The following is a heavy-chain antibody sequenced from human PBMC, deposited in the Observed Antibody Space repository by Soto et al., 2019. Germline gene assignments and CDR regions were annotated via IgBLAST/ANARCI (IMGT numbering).Heavy chain of an antibody. Sequence: PSETLSLTCTVSGGSISSYYWSWIRQPPGKGLEWIGYIYYSGSTNYNPSLKSRVTISVDTSKNQFSLKLSSVTAADTAVYYCARVHPLYYYDSSGYYYGPYFDYWGQGTLVTVSS. CDR2: IYYSGST. V-gene: IGHV4-59*01. J-gene: IGHJ4*02. D-gene: IGHD3-22*01. CDR1: GGSISSYY. CDR3: ARVHPLYYYDSSGYYYGPYFDY.